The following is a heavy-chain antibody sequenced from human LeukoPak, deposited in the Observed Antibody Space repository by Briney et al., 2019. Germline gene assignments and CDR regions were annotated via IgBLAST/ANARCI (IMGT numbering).Heavy chain of an antibody. CDR1: GGSISSSSYY. J-gene: IGHJ4*02. V-gene: IGHV4-39*01. CDR2: IYYSGST. D-gene: IGHD6-19*01. Sequence: PSETLSLTCTVSGGSISSSSYYWGWIRQPPGKGLEWIGGIYYSGSTYYNPSLKSRVTISVDTSKNQFSLKLSSVTAADTAVYYCASYSDLTYSSGWYYWGQGTLVTVSS. CDR3: ASYSDLTYSSGWYY.